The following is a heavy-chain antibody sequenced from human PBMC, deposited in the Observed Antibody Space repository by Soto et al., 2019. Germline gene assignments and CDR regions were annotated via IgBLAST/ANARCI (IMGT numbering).Heavy chain of an antibody. D-gene: IGHD5-12*01. J-gene: IGHJ6*02. CDR3: ARPRKWLRSGGMDV. V-gene: IGHV1-18*01. CDR2: SSADNGDT. Sequence: QVQLVQSGAEVKKPGASVKVSCKGSGYTFTSHGITWVRQAPGQGLEWMGWSSADNGDTKYAQKVQGRGTMTTETSTSTAYMELRSLRFDDTAIYYCARPRKWLRSGGMDVWGQGTTVTVSS. CDR1: GYTFTSHG.